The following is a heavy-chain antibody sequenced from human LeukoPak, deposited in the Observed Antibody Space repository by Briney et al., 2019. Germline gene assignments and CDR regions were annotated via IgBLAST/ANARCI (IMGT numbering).Heavy chain of an antibody. CDR2: IYYSGST. D-gene: IGHD3-9*01. CDR3: ARGSRDILTGYPPTHNWFDP. CDR1: GYSINNNYY. V-gene: IGHV4-38-2*02. J-gene: IGHJ5*02. Sequence: SETLSLTCTVSGYSINNNYYWGWIRQPPGKGLEWIGSIYYSGSTYYNPSLKSRVTISVDTSKNQFSLKLSSVTAADTAVYYCARGSRDILTGYPPTHNWFDPWGQGTLVTVSS.